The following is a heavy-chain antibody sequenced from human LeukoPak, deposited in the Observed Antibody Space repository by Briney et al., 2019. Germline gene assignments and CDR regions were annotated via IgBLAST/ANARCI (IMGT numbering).Heavy chain of an antibody. CDR3: ARVKTTVTAYFDY. J-gene: IGHJ4*02. CDR2: ISGSGGST. D-gene: IGHD4-17*01. CDR1: GFTFSNYA. V-gene: IGHV3-23*01. Sequence: GGSLRLSCAASGFTFSNYAMNWVRQAPGKGLEWVSGISGSGGSTNYADSVKGRFTISRHNSKNTLYLQMNSLRAEDTAVYYCARVKTTVTAYFDYWGQGTLVTVSS.